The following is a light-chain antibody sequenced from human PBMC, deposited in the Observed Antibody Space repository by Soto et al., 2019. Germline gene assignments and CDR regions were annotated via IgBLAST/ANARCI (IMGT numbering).Light chain of an antibody. V-gene: IGKV3-15*01. CDR2: DAF. Sequence: EKVMTQSPATLSVSPGERATLSCRASQNVKTRLAWYQQKPGQAPRLLIYDAFTRATGIPARFSGSASGTDFTLTISSLQSEDFATYYCQQYNTWHPKMAFGRGTKVEIK. CDR3: QQYNTWHPKMA. J-gene: IGKJ1*01. CDR1: QNVKTR.